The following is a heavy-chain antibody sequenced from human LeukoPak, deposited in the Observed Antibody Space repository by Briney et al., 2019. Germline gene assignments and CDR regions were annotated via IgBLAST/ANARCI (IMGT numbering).Heavy chain of an antibody. CDR2: INSGGTVT. CDR1: GFTFSDFW. J-gene: IGHJ4*02. CDR3: AKGRTSGSTGGYFDY. V-gene: IGHV3-74*01. Sequence: GGSLRLSCAASGFTFSDFWMHWVRQAPGKGLVWVSRINSGGTVTNYADSVKGRLTISRDNAKNSLYLQMNSLRAEDTALYYCAKGRTSGSTGGYFDYWGQGTLVTVSS. D-gene: IGHD1-26*01.